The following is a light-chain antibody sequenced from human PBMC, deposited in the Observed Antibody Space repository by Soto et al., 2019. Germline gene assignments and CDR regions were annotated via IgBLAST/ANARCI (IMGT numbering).Light chain of an antibody. CDR3: QHYNSYSEA. Sequence: EVVLIQSPATLSLSPGERATLSCRASQSVNTYLAWYQHKPGQAPRLLIYDASNRASGIPARFSGRGSETDFTLTISSLQPDDFATYYCQHYNSYSEAFGQGTKVELK. J-gene: IGKJ1*01. V-gene: IGKV3-11*01. CDR2: DAS. CDR1: QSVNTY.